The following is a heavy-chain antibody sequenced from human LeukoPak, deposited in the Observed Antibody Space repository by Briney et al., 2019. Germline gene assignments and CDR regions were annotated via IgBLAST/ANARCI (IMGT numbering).Heavy chain of an antibody. Sequence: SETLSLTCAVYGGSFSGYYWSWIRQPPGKGLEWIGEINHSGSTNYNPSLKSRVTISVDTSKNQFSLKLSSVTAADTAVYYCAVYPYYGSGSPLMDVWGKGTTVTVSS. CDR1: GGSFSGYY. CDR3: AVYPYYGSGSPLMDV. CDR2: INHSGST. D-gene: IGHD3-10*01. J-gene: IGHJ6*03. V-gene: IGHV4-34*01.